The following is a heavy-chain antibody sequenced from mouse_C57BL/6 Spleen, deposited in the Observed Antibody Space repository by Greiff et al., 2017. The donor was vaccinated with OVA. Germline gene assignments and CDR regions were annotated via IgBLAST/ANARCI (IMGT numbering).Heavy chain of an antibody. Sequence: VQLQQSGAELVRPGTSVKMSCKASGYTFTNYWIGWAKQRPGHGLEWIGDIYPGGGYTNYNEKVKGKATLTADKSSSTAYMQFSSLTSEDSAIYYCARVGDGFYYFDYWGQGTTLTVSS. D-gene: IGHD2-3*01. CDR3: ARVGDGFYYFDY. CDR1: GYTFTNYW. V-gene: IGHV1-63*01. CDR2: IYPGGGYT. J-gene: IGHJ2*01.